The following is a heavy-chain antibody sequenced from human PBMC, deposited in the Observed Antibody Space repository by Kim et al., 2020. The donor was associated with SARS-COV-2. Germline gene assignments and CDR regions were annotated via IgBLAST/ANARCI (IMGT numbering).Heavy chain of an antibody. J-gene: IGHJ5*02. V-gene: IGHV3-23*01. D-gene: IGHD3-10*01. CDR3: AIDYYGSGSYFTFDP. Sequence: ESVKGRFTISRENSKNTLYLQMDSLRAEDTAVYYCAIDYYGSGSYFTFDPWGQGTLVTVSS.